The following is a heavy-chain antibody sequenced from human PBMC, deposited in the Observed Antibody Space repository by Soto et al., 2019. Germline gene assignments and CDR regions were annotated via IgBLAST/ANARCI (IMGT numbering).Heavy chain of an antibody. CDR1: GGTFSSYA. CDR2: IIPIFGTA. J-gene: IGHJ4*02. V-gene: IGHV1-69*06. D-gene: IGHD3-22*01. CDR3: VVYYDSSGHFAY. Sequence: SVKVSCKASGGTFSSYAISWVRQAPVQGLEWMGWIIPIFGTANYAQKFQGRVTITADKSTSTAYMELSSLRSEDTAVYYCVVYYDSSGHFAYWGQGTLVTVSS.